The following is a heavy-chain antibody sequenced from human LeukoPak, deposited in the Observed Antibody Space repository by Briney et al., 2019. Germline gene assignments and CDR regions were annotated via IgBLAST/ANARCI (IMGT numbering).Heavy chain of an antibody. Sequence: GASVKVSCKASGATFSIYAISWVRQGPGQGHEWMGGIIPIFGTANYAQKFQGRVTITTDDSTSTAYMELSSLRSEDTAVYYCARERTTVTTDYYYYYYMDVWGKGTTVTVSS. CDR1: GATFSIYA. CDR3: ARERTTVTTDYYYYYYMDV. V-gene: IGHV1-69*05. J-gene: IGHJ6*03. D-gene: IGHD4-17*01. CDR2: IIPIFGTA.